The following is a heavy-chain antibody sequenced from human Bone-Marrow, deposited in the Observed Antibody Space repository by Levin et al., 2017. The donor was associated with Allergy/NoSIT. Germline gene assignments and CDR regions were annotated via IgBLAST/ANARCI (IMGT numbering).Heavy chain of an antibody. D-gene: IGHD5-12*01. CDR1: GGSISSSSYY. V-gene: IGHV4-39*01. J-gene: IGHJ3*02. CDR2: IYYSGST. CDR3: ARLGYSGYADARGAFDI. Sequence: PSETLSLTCTVSGGSISSSSYYWGWTRQPPGKGLEWIGSIYYSGSTYYNPSLKSRVTISVDTSRSQFSLKLSSVTAADTAVYYCARLGYSGYADARGAFDIWGQGTMVTVSP.